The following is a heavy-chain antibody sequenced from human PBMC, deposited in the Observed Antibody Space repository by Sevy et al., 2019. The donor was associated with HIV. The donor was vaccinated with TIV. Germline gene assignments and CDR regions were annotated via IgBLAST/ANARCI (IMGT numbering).Heavy chain of an antibody. CDR2: INSGSGAI. V-gene: IGHV3-48*01. CDR1: GFMFNTYS. D-gene: IGHD3-16*02. J-gene: IGHJ4*02. Sequence: GGSLRLSCAASGFMFNTYSMNWVRQAPGTGLEWLSYINSGSGAISYADSVKGRFTISRDNAKNPLYLQMNSLRAEDTAVYYCVRTVSGTFRYDDFWGQGTLVTVSS. CDR3: VRTVSGTFRYDDF.